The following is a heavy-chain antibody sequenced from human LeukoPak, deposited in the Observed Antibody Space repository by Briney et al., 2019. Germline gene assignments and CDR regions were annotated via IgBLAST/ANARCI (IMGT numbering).Heavy chain of an antibody. CDR1: GFPFSSYW. V-gene: IGHV3-74*01. Sequence: GGSLRLSCAASGFPFSSYWMHWVRQVPGKGLLWVSRINSDGSATICADSVRGRFTISRDNAKNTLYLQMSGLSVEDTAVYHCASDSPYYGMDVWGQGTTVTVSS. CDR3: ASDSPYYGMDV. CDR2: INSDGSAT. J-gene: IGHJ6*02.